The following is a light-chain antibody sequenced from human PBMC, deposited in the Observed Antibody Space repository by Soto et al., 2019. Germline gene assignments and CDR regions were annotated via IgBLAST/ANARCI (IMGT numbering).Light chain of an antibody. Sequence: QSALTQPASVSGSPGQSITISCTGTSSDVGTYNLVSWYQQHPGKAPKLMIYEDNKRPSGVSNRFSGSKSGNTASLTISGLQAEDEADYYCCSYAGRSTYVFGPGTKLTVL. V-gene: IGLV2-23*01. J-gene: IGLJ1*01. CDR2: EDN. CDR1: SSDVGTYNL. CDR3: CSYAGRSTYV.